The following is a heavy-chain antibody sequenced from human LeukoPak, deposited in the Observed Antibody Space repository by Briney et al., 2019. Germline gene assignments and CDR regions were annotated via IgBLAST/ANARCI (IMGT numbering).Heavy chain of an antibody. V-gene: IGHV3-23*01. CDR3: AKAATYDILTGYRVYYFDY. D-gene: IGHD3-9*01. CDR1: GFTFSSYA. J-gene: IGHJ4*02. CDR2: ISGSGGST. Sequence: GGSLRLSCAASGFTFSSYAMSWVRQAPGKGLEWVSAISGSGGSTYYADSVKGRFTISRDNSKNTLYLQMSSLRAEDTAVYYCAKAATYDILTGYRVYYFDYWGQGTLVTVSS.